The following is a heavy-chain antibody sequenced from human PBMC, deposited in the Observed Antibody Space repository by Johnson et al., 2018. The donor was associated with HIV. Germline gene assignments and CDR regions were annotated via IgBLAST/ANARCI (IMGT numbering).Heavy chain of an antibody. CDR2: ISYDGSNK. CDR1: GFTFSNYG. J-gene: IGHJ3*02. Sequence: QVLLVESGGGVVQPGRSLRLSCAASGFTFSNYGMHWVRQAPGKGLEWVAVISYDGSNKYYADSVKCRFTISRDNSKNTLYLQMNSLRAEDTAVYYCARATTPHDAFDIWGQGTMVTVSS. D-gene: IGHD1-1*01. CDR3: ARATTPHDAFDI. V-gene: IGHV3-30*03.